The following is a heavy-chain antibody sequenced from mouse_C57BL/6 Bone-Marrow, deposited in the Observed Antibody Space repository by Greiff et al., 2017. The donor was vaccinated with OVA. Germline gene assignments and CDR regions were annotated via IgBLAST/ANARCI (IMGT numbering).Heavy chain of an antibody. V-gene: IGHV1-82*01. D-gene: IGHD2-14*01. CDR1: GYAFSSSW. J-gene: IGHJ2*01. CDR2: IYPGDGDT. CDR3: ARDDRDY. Sequence: VKLQESGPELVKPGASVKISCKASGYAFSSSWMNWVKQRPGKGLEWIGRIYPGDGDTNYNGKFKGKATLTADKSSSTAYMQLSSLTSEDSAVYFCARDDRDYWGQGTTLTVSS.